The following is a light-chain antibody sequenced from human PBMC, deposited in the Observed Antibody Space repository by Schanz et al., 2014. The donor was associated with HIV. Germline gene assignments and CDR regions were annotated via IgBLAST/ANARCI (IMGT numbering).Light chain of an antibody. CDR3: SSYGGFNNFVV. CDR2: EVS. V-gene: IGLV2-8*01. Sequence: QSVLTQPPSASGSPGQSVTISCTGTSSDVGGHNYVSWYQHHPGKAPKLIIFEVSERPSGVPDRFSGSKSGNTASLTVSGLQAEDEADYYCSSYGGFNNFVVFGGGTKLTVL. CDR1: SSDVGGHNY. J-gene: IGLJ2*01.